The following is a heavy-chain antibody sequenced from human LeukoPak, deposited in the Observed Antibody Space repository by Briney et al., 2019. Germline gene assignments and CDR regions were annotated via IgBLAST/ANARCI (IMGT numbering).Heavy chain of an antibody. Sequence: SETLSLTCTVSGGSISSYYWGWIRQPPGKGLEWIGSIYYSGSTYYSPSLKSRVTISVDTSKNQFSLKLSSVTAADTAVYYCARLVRDIVVVPAAIYFDYWGQGTLVTVSS. CDR3: ARLVRDIVVVPAAIYFDY. CDR1: GGSISSYY. CDR2: IYYSGST. V-gene: IGHV4-39*01. J-gene: IGHJ4*02. D-gene: IGHD2-2*01.